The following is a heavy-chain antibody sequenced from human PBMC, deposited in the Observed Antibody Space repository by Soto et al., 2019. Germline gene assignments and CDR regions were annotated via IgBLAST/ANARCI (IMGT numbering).Heavy chain of an antibody. Sequence: QVQLVQSGAEVKKPGSSVKVSCKASGGTFSSYAISWVRQAPGQGLVWMGGIIPIFGTANYAQKFQGRVTITADESASTSYMELSSQRAENTAVYYCARAEEVVSANRYYFNYWGQETLVTVSS. CDR3: ARAEEVVSANRYYFNY. CDR2: IIPIFGTA. D-gene: IGHD2-21*02. CDR1: GGTFSSYA. V-gene: IGHV1-69*01. J-gene: IGHJ4*02.